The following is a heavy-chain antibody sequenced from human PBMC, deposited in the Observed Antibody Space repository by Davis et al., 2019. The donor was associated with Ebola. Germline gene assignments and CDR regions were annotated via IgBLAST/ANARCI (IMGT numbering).Heavy chain of an antibody. Sequence: GESLKISCAASGFNFRDYGMHWVRQAPGKGLEWVTIIWFDGYTKFYADSVEGRFTISRDNSRNTLYLQMNSLRADDTAVYYCARSPLYSSGWYDYWGQGTLVTVSS. D-gene: IGHD6-19*01. CDR2: IWFDGYTK. V-gene: IGHV3-33*01. CDR3: ARSPLYSSGWYDY. J-gene: IGHJ4*02. CDR1: GFNFRDYG.